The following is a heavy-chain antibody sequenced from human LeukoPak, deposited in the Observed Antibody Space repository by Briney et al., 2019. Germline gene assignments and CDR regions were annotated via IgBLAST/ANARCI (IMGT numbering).Heavy chain of an antibody. Sequence: GGSLRLSCAASGFTFSSKWMSWVRQAPGKGLEWVANIKHDGSEKYYVDSVKGRFTISRDNAKNSLYLQMNSLRAEDTAVYYCARDPYIAAAGTEDWFDPWGQGTLVTVSS. J-gene: IGHJ5*02. CDR1: GFTFSSKW. CDR3: ARDPYIAAAGTEDWFDP. V-gene: IGHV3-7*01. CDR2: IKHDGSEK. D-gene: IGHD6-13*01.